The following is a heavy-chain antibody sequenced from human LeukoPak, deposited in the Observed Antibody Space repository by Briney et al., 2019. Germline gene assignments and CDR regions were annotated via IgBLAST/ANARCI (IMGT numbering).Heavy chain of an antibody. D-gene: IGHD1-14*01. CDR1: GGSISSYY. J-gene: IGHJ4*02. CDR3: ARDTPGSNYFDY. CDR2: IYYSGST. V-gene: IGHV4-59*01. Sequence: SETLSLTCTVSGGSISSYYWSWIRQPQRKGLEWIGYIYYSGSTNYNPSLKSRVTISVDTSKNQFSLKLSSVTAADTAVYYCARDTPGSNYFDYWGQGTLVTVSS.